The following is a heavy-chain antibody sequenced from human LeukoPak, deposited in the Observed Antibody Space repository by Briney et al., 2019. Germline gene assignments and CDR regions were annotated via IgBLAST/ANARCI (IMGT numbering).Heavy chain of an antibody. V-gene: IGHV3-21*01. CDR1: GFTFSSYS. D-gene: IGHD3-22*01. CDR2: ISSSSSYI. Sequence: GGSLRLSCAASGFTFSSYSMNWVRQAPGKGLEWVSSISSSSSYIYYADSVKGRFTISRDNAKNSLYLQMNSLRTEDTAVYYCARDLAYYYYDSSGYYGNPIDYWGQGTLVTVSS. CDR3: ARDLAYYYYDSSGYYGNPIDY. J-gene: IGHJ4*02.